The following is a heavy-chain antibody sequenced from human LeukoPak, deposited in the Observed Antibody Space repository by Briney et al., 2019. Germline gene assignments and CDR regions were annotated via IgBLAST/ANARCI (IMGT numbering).Heavy chain of an antibody. V-gene: IGHV3-23*01. D-gene: IGHD1-26*01. CDR3: AKTQWKVGATDYFDY. J-gene: IGHJ4*02. CDR2: INDNGGQR. CDR1: GFAFNNYA. Sequence: GGSLRLSCAASGFAFNNYAMTWVRQAPGKGLEWVSNINDNGGQRHYADSVKGRFTISRDNSKNTLFLQMDSLRAEDAAVYYCAKTQWKVGATDYFDYWGQGILVTVSS.